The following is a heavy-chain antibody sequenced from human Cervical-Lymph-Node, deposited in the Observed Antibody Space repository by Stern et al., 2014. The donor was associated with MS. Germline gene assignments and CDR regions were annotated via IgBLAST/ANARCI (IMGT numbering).Heavy chain of an antibody. CDR3: ARGGRGSGLEY. V-gene: IGHV3-30-3*01. D-gene: IGHD6-19*01. Sequence: VQLVESGGGVVQPGRSLRLSCVVSGFTFSTYALHWVRQAPGKGLEWVAFVSYDGTKSNSTDSVKARFTISRDNSKNTLYLHMNSLRDEDTAVYFCARGGRGSGLEYWGQGALVTVSS. CDR1: GFTFSTYA. J-gene: IGHJ4*02. CDR2: VSYDGTKS.